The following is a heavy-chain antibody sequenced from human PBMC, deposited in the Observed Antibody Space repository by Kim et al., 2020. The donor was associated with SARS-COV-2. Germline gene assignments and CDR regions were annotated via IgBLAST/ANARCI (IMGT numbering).Heavy chain of an antibody. V-gene: IGHV3-30*18. D-gene: IGHD3-22*01. CDR2: ISYDGSNK. J-gene: IGHJ6*02. CDR3: AKDRYDSSEYYYYGMDV. Sequence: GGSLRLSCAASGFTFSSYGMHWVRQAPGKGLEWVAVISYDGSNKYYADSVKGRFTISRDNSKNTLYLQMNSLRAEDTAVYYCAKDRYDSSEYYYYGMDVWGQGTTVTVSS. CDR1: GFTFSSYG.